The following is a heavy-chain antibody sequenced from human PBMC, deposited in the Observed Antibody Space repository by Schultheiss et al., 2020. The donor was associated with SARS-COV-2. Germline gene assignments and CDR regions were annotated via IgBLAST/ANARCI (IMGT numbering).Heavy chain of an antibody. Sequence: GGSLRLSCAASGFTFSSYAMHWVRQAPGKGLEWVAVISYDGSNKYYADSVKGRFTISRDNSKNTLYLQMHSLRADDTAVYYCARDREAFSYGYYPPFDYWGLGTLVTVSS. V-gene: IGHV3-30*07. J-gene: IGHJ4*01. CDR1: GFTFSSYA. CDR3: ARDREAFSYGYYPPFDY. CDR2: ISYDGSNK. D-gene: IGHD5-18*01.